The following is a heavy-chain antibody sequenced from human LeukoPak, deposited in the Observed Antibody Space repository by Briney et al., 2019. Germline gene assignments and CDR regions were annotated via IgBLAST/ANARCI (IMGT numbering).Heavy chain of an antibody. J-gene: IGHJ4*02. CDR2: INPSGGST. D-gene: IGHD3-3*01. CDR1: GYTFTSYY. V-gene: IGHV1-46*01. Sequence: ASVKVSCKASGYTFTSYYMHWVRQAPGQGLEWMRIINPSGGSTSYAQKFQGRVTMTRDTSTSTVYMELSSLRSEDTAVYYCARVEEWLTSHYWGQGTLVTVSS. CDR3: ARVEEWLTSHY.